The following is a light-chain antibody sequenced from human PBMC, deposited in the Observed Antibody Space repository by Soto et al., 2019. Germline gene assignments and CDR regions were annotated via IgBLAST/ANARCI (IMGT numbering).Light chain of an antibody. CDR2: GAS. CDR3: QQRSNWPPLT. J-gene: IGKJ5*01. CDR1: QSVSNNY. V-gene: IGKV3-11*01. Sequence: EIVLTQSPATLSLSPGERATLSCRASQSVSNNYLAWYQQKPGQAPRLLIYGASNRATGIPARFSGSGSGTDFTLTISSLEPEDFAVYYCQQRSNWPPLTFGQGTRLEIK.